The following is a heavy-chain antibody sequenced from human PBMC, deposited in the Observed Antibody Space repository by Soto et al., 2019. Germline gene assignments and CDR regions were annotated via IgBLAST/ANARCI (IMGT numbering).Heavy chain of an antibody. V-gene: IGHV3-21*01. CDR2: ISSSSSYI. Sequence: EVQLVESGGGLVKPGGSLRLSCAASGFTFSSYSMNWVRQAPGKGLEWVSSISSSSSYIYYADSVKGRFTISRDNAKNLLYLQMNSLRAEDTAVYYCARCITMVRGVIDAFDIWGQGTMVTVSS. D-gene: IGHD3-10*01. CDR3: ARCITMVRGVIDAFDI. J-gene: IGHJ3*02. CDR1: GFTFSSYS.